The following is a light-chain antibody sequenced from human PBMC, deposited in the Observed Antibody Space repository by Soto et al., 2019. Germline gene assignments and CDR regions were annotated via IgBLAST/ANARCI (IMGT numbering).Light chain of an antibody. CDR3: HQVNSYPHT. J-gene: IGKJ2*01. CDR2: AAS. CDR1: QGIRDY. Sequence: IQVTQSPSSLSASVGDRVTITCRASQGIRDYLGWYQQKPGKAPKLLIYAASRLQSVVPSRLSGSGFGTDFTLPIIGLQPEDFATYYCHQVNSYPHTLGQGTKLEIK. V-gene: IGKV1-9*01.